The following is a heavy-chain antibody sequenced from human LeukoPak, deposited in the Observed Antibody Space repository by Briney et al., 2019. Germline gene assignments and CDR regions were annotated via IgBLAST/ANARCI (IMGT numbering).Heavy chain of an antibody. CDR3: ARTTQRWLQFQY. D-gene: IGHD5-24*01. CDR1: GGSISSYY. V-gene: IGHV4-59*12. CDR2: IYYSGST. Sequence: SETLSLTCTVSGGSISSYYWSWIRQPPGKGLEWIGYIYYSGSTNYNPSLKSRVTISVDTSKNQFSLKLSSVAAADTAVYYCARTTQRWLQFQYWGQGTLVTVSS. J-gene: IGHJ4*02.